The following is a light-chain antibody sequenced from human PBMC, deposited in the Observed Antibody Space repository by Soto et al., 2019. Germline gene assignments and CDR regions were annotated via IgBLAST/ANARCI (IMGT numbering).Light chain of an antibody. CDR3: QDYNSAPPAGT. V-gene: IGKV1-27*01. CDR2: AAS. Sequence: DFQMTQSPSSLSASVGDRVTITCRASQGINNHLAWFQQKPGKVPKVLIYAASTLQSGAPSRFSGSGSGTDFTPTISSLQPEDVATYYCQDYNSAPPAGTFGGGTKVEIK. J-gene: IGKJ4*01. CDR1: QGINNH.